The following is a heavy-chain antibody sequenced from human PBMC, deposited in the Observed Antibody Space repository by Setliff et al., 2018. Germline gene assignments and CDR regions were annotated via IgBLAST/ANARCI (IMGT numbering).Heavy chain of an antibody. CDR2: IYTDGST. J-gene: IGHJ3*02. CDR1: GDSISRAKYY. D-gene: IGHD5-18*01. Sequence: SETLSLTCTVSGDSISRAKYYWSWIRQSAGKGLECLGRIYTDGSTKYNPSLNSRVTLLIDTAKNQFSLKLSSVTAADTAVYYCARGGYSYGPSDAFDIWGQGTMVTVSS. CDR3: ARGGYSYGPSDAFDI. V-gene: IGHV4-61*02.